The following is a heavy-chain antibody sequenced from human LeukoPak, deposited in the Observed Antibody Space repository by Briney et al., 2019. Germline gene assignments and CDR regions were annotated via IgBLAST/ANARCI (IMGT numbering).Heavy chain of an antibody. Sequence: ASVKVSCKASGYTFTGYYMHWVRQAPGQGLEWMGWINPNSGGTNYAQKFQGRVTMTRDTSISTAYMELSRLRSDDTAVYYCARRAGAYTHPYDYWGQGTLVTVSS. CDR1: GYTFTGYY. J-gene: IGHJ4*02. CDR2: INPNSGGT. D-gene: IGHD3-16*01. CDR3: ARRAGAYTHPYDY. V-gene: IGHV1-2*02.